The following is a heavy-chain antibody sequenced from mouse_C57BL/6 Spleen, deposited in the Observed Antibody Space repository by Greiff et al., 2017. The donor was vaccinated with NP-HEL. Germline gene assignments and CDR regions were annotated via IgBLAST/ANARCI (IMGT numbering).Heavy chain of an antibody. V-gene: IGHV14-2*01. J-gene: IGHJ2*01. CDR2: IDPEDGDT. Sequence: VQLQQSGAELVKPGASVKLSCTASGFNIKDYYMHWVKQRTEQGLEWIGRIDPEDGDTKYAPKFQGKATITADTSSNTAYLQLSSLTSEDTAVYYCARETTVVATDYWGQGTTLTVSS. CDR1: GFNIKDYY. D-gene: IGHD1-1*01. CDR3: ARETTVVATDY.